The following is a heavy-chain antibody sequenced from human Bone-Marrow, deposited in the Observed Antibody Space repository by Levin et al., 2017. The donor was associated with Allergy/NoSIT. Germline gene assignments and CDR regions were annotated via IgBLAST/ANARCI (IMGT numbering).Heavy chain of an antibody. V-gene: IGHV3-23*01. D-gene: IGHD5-12*01. Sequence: GESLKISCVVSGFTFSSYAMSWVRQAPGKGLEWVSAISASGGSTYYADSVRGRFTMSRDNPKNTLFLQKNSLRAEDTSVYYCAKMDVDEALEDYWGQGTLVIVSS. J-gene: IGHJ4*02. CDR2: ISASGGST. CDR3: AKMDVDEALEDY. CDR1: GFTFSSYA.